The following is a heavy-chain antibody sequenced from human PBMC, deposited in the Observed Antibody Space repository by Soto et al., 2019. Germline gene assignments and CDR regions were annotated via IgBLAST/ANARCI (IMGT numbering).Heavy chain of an antibody. V-gene: IGHV4-39*01. CDR3: ARRGLFPVNAFDI. Sequence: QLQLQESGPGLVKPSETLSLTCTVSGGSISSSSYYWGWIRQPPGKGLEWIGTIYYSGSTYYNPSLKSRVTIPVDTSKNQFALKLSSVPAADTAVYYCARRGLFPVNAFDIWGQGTMVTVSS. J-gene: IGHJ3*02. D-gene: IGHD3-22*01. CDR1: GGSISSSSYY. CDR2: IYYSGST.